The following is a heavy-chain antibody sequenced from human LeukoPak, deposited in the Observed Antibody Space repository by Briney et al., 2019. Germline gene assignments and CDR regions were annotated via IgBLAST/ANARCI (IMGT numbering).Heavy chain of an antibody. CDR3: ARRVSPYYYYYYMDV. CDR2: INHSGST. V-gene: IGHV4-34*01. J-gene: IGHJ6*03. CDR1: GDSINDYY. Sequence: PSETLSLTYTASGDSINDYYWTWIRQPPGKGLEWIGEINHSGSTNYNPSLKSRVTISVDTSKNQFSLKLSSVTAADTAVYYCARRVSPYYYYYYMDVWGKGTTVTVSS.